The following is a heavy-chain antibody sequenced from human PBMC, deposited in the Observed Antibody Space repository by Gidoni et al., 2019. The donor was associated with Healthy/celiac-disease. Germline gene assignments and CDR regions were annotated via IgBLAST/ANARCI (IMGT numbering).Heavy chain of an antibody. J-gene: IGHJ3*02. V-gene: IGHV5-51*01. Sequence: EVQLGQSGAEVKKPGEYLKISCKVSGYSFTSYWIGWVRQLPGKGLEWMGIIYPGDSDTRYSPSFQGQVTISADKSLSTAYLQWSSLKASDTAMYYCARSHSWGVHDAFDIWGQGTMVTVSS. D-gene: IGHD3-16*01. CDR1: GYSFTSYW. CDR2: IYPGDSDT. CDR3: ARSHSWGVHDAFDI.